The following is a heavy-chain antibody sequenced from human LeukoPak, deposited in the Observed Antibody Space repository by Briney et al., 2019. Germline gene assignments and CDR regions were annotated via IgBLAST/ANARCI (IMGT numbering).Heavy chain of an antibody. CDR2: VSGSGGST. CDR1: GFTFDDYG. Sequence: GGSLRLSCAASGFTFDDYGMSWVRQAPGKGLEWVSAVSGSGGSTYYADSVKGRFTISRDNSKNTLYLQMNSLRAEDTAVYYCAKDLNQWTTVTYNWFDPWGQGTLVTVSS. D-gene: IGHD4-17*01. J-gene: IGHJ5*02. CDR3: AKDLNQWTTVTYNWFDP. V-gene: IGHV3-23*01.